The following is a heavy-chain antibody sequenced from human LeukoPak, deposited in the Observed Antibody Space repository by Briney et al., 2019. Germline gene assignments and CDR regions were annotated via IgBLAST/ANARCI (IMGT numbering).Heavy chain of an antibody. CDR1: GFTFSSYD. V-gene: IGHV3-13*01. Sequence: GGSLRLSCAASGFTFSSYDMHWVRQATGKGLEWVSAIGGAGDTYYPGSVKGRFTISRENAKNSLYLQMNSLRAGDTAVYYCARGRGYSGYDPLTFDYWGQGTLVTVSS. CDR3: ARGRGYSGYDPLTFDY. D-gene: IGHD5-12*01. J-gene: IGHJ4*02. CDR2: IGGAGDT.